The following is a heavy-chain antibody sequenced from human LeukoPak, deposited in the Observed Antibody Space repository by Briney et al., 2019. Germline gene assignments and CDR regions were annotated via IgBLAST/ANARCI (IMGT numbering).Heavy chain of an antibody. V-gene: IGHV4-39*07. CDR3: ARDSQEMATIFGFDY. J-gene: IGHJ4*02. Sequence: GSLRLSCAASGFTFSSYAMSWVRQPPGKGLEWIGSIYYSGSTYYNPSLKSRVTISVDTSKNQFSLKLSSVTAADTAVYYCARDSQEMATIFGFDYWGQGTLVTVSS. D-gene: IGHD5-24*01. CDR2: IYYSGST. CDR1: GFTFSSYA.